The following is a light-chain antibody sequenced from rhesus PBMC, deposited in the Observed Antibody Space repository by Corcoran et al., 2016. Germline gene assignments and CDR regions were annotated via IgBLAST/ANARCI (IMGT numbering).Light chain of an antibody. V-gene: IGKV2-78*01. CDR3: LQDIQLPYS. CDR2: LGS. CDR1: QSLLHSNGYTY. J-gene: IGKJ2*01. Sequence: DIVMTQTPLSLPVTPGEPASISCRSSQSLLHSNGYTYLFWYLQKPGQSPQLLIYLGSNRASGVPDRFSGSGSGTDFTLKSSRVEAEDVGVYYCLQDIQLPYSFGQGTKVEIK.